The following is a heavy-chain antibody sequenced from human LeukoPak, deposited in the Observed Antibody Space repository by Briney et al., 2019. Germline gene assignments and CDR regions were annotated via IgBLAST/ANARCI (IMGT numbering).Heavy chain of an antibody. D-gene: IGHD3-9*01. V-gene: IGHV3-30*18. CDR3: AKGLRYFDWLSPFDY. Sequence: PGGSLRLSCAASGFTFSIYAMHWVRQAPGKGLEWVAVISYDGTNKYYADSVKGRFTISRDNSKNTLYLQMNSLRAEDTALYYCAKGLRYFDWLSPFDYWGQGTLVTVSS. CDR2: ISYDGTNK. J-gene: IGHJ4*02. CDR1: GFTFSIYA.